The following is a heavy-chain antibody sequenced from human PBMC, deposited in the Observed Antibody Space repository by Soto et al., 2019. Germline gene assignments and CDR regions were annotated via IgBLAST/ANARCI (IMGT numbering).Heavy chain of an antibody. CDR2: IFWNDDK. Sequence: SGPTLVNPTQTLTLTCTFSGFSLSTSEVGVGWIRQPPGKALEWLTLIFWNDDKRYSPFLKSRLTITKDTSKNQVVLTMTNIDPVDTATYFCARGYSTGWPEIRFDYWGQGTLVTVSS. V-gene: IGHV2-5*01. CDR1: GFSLSTSEVG. J-gene: IGHJ4*02. CDR3: ARGYSTGWPEIRFDY. D-gene: IGHD6-19*01.